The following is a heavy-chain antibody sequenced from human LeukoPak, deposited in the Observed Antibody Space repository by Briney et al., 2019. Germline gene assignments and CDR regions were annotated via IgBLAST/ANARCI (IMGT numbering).Heavy chain of an antibody. CDR2: VYYSGNT. V-gene: IGHV4-59*01. D-gene: IGHD4-17*01. CDR1: GGSLSSYY. CDR3: AGIVQYDYGYIDL. Sequence: PSETLSLTCTVSGGSLSSYYGSWIRQPPGKGLEWIGYVYYSGNTNYNPSLKSRVTISLDTSKNQFSLKLSSVTAADTAVYYCAGIVQYDYGYIDLWGQGTLVTVSS. J-gene: IGHJ4*02.